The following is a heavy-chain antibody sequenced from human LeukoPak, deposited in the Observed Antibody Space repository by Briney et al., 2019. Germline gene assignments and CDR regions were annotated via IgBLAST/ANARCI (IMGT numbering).Heavy chain of an antibody. D-gene: IGHD3-16*02. Sequence: SETLSLTCTVSGGSISSSSYYWGWIRQPPGKGLEWIGSIYYSGSTYYNPSLKSRVTISVDTSKNQFSLKLSSVTAADTAVYYCARQRAFGGVIVRPPYFDYWGQGTLVTVSS. J-gene: IGHJ4*02. CDR2: IYYSGST. V-gene: IGHV4-39*01. CDR1: GGSISSSSYY. CDR3: ARQRAFGGVIVRPPYFDY.